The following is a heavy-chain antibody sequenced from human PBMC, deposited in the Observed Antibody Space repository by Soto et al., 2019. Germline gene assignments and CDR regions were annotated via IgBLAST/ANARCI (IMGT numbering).Heavy chain of an antibody. CDR1: GGTFSSYA. V-gene: IGHV1-69*13. D-gene: IGHD3-10*02. J-gene: IGHJ6*02. CDR2: IIPIFGTA. CDR3: ARGTPVRVAPRYYYYGMDV. Sequence: GASVKVSCKASGGTFSSYAISWVRQAPGQGLEWMGGIIPIFGTANYAQKFQGRVTITADESTSTAYMELSSLRSEDTAVYYCARGTPVRVAPRYYYYGMDVWGQGTTVTV.